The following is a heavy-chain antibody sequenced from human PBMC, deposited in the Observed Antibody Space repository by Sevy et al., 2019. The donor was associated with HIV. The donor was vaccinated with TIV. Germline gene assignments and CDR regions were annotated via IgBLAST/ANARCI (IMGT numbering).Heavy chain of an antibody. Sequence: GGSLRLSCAASGLTLTTTGMSWVRQAPGKGLEWVAGVTSDGTTYYADSVRDRFTVSRDKSKNTLYLQLNSLRADDAALFYCAGGDTTMITDLDYWGQGTLVTVSS. D-gene: IGHD3-16*01. CDR1: GLTLTTTG. CDR3: AGGDTTMITDLDY. J-gene: IGHJ4*02. CDR2: VTSDGTT. V-gene: IGHV3-23*01.